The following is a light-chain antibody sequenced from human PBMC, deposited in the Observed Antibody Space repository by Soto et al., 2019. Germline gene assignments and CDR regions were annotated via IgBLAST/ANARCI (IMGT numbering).Light chain of an antibody. CDR2: KAS. J-gene: IGKJ1*01. Sequence: DIQMTQSPSTLSTSVGDRVTITCRASQSISSWLAWYQQKPGKAPKLQIYKASSLESGVPSRFSGSGSGTEFTLTISSLQPDDFATYYCQHYNSYPWTFGQGTKVEIK. CDR1: QSISSW. CDR3: QHYNSYPWT. V-gene: IGKV1-5*03.